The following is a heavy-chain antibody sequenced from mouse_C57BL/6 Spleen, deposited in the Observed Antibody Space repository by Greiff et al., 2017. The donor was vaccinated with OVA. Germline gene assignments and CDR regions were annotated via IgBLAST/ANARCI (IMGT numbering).Heavy chain of an antibody. CDR3: SRSGDYDPVAY. V-gene: IGHV1-61*01. Sequence: VQLQQPGAELVRPGSSVKLSCKASGYTFTSYWMDWVKQRPGQGLEWIGNIYPSDSETHYNQKFKDKATFTVDKSSSTAYMQLSSLTSEDSAVYYCSRSGDYDPVAYWGQRTLVTVSA. CDR1: GYTFTSYW. D-gene: IGHD2-4*01. J-gene: IGHJ3*01. CDR2: IYPSDSET.